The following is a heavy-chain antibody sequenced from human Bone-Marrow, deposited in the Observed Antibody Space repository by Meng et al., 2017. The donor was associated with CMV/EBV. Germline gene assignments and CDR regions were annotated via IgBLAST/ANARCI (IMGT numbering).Heavy chain of an antibody. D-gene: IGHD7-27*01. J-gene: IGHJ6*02. CDR3: ARERWNWGMDV. Sequence: GSLRLSCAASGFTFSSYAMHWVRQAPGKGLEWVAVISYDGSNKYYADSVKGRFTISRDNSKNTLYLQMNSLRAEDTAVYYCARERWNWGMDVWGQGTTVTVSS. V-gene: IGHV3-30*04. CDR2: ISYDGSNK. CDR1: GFTFSSYA.